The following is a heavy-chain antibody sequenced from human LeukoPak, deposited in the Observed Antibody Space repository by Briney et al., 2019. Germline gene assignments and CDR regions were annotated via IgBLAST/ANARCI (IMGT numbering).Heavy chain of an antibody. CDR3: ARDLEWELFDAGQYYFDH. CDR2: IRSGSSYI. CDR1: GFTLSIYS. J-gene: IGHJ4*02. Sequence: AGSLRLSCAASGFTLSIYSMNWVRQAPGKGLEWVSSIRSGSSYIYYADSLKGRFTISRDNAKNSLYLQMNSLRAEDTAVYYCARDLEWELFDAGQYYFDHWGQGTLVTVSS. V-gene: IGHV3-21*01. D-gene: IGHD1-26*01.